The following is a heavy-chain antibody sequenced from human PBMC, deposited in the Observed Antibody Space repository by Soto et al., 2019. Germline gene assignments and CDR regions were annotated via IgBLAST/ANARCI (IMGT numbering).Heavy chain of an antibody. Sequence: GRGLEWVGRVKSQSDGGTTDYAAPVKGRFTISRDESKNTLYLQMNSLNTEDTAVYYCFFFFQAEDGIRDNVPVSAFLLNRSSDL. J-gene: IGHJ2*01. CDR3: FFFFQAEDGIRDNVPVSAFLLNRSSDL. V-gene: IGHV3-15*07. D-gene: IGHD3-16*01. CDR2: VKSQSDGGTT.